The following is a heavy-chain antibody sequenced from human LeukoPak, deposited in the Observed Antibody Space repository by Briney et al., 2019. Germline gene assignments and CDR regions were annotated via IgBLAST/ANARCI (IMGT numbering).Heavy chain of an antibody. CDR1: GFTFSIYA. Sequence: GGALRLSCAASGFTFSIYAMSWVRQAPGKGLEWVSAISCSGGSTYYADSVKGRFTISRDNSENTLYLQLNSLRAEDTAVYYCAKDNHYCSSTSCYFGPGDYWGQGTLVTVSS. V-gene: IGHV3-23*01. CDR3: AKDNHYCSSTSCYFGPGDY. J-gene: IGHJ4*02. D-gene: IGHD2-2*01. CDR2: ISCSGGST.